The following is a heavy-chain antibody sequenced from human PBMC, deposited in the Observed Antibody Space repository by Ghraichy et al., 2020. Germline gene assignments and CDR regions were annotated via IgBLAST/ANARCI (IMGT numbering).Heavy chain of an antibody. CDR3: ARAFRGYFDWLPRARGFDY. CDR1: GGSFSGYY. J-gene: IGHJ4*02. D-gene: IGHD3-9*01. CDR2: INHSGST. Sequence: SQTLSLTCAVYGGSFSGYYWSWIRQPPGKGLEWIGEINHSGSTNYNPSLKSRVTISVDTSKNQFSLKLSSVTAADTAVYYCARAFRGYFDWLPRARGFDYWGQGTLVTVSS. V-gene: IGHV4-34*01.